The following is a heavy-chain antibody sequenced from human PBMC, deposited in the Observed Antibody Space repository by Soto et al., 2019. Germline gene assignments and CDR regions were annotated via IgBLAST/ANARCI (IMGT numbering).Heavy chain of an antibody. Sequence: SETLSLTCTVSGGSISSYYWSWIRQPPGNGLEWIGYIYYSGSTIYYPSLKSRVTISVDTSKNQFSLKLSSVTAADTAVYYCARETGGWFDPWGQGTLVTVSS. CDR2: IYYSGST. J-gene: IGHJ5*02. CDR3: ARETGGWFDP. CDR1: GGSISSYY. D-gene: IGHD3-10*01. V-gene: IGHV4-59*01.